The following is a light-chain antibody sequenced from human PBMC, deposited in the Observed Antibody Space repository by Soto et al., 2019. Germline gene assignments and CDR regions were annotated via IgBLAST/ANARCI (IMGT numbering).Light chain of an antibody. V-gene: IGKV1-39*01. CDR1: QSISTY. CDR2: AAS. CDR3: QQRYGLPFT. J-gene: IGKJ4*01. Sequence: DIQMTQSPSSLSASVGDSVTITCRASQSISTYLSWYQQKPGKAPSLLIYAASSLQSGVPSRFSASGSGTDFTLTISSLQPEDFATYYCQQRYGLPFTFGGGTKVDIK.